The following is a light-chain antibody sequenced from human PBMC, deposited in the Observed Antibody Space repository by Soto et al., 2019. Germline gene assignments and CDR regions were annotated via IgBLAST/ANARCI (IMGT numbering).Light chain of an antibody. CDR3: QQYDNWPRT. CDR1: QSVSSN. J-gene: IGKJ1*01. V-gene: IGKV3-15*01. CDR2: GVS. Sequence: EIVMTQSPATLSVSPGERATLSCRASQSVSSNLAWYQQKPGQAPRLLIYGVSTRATGIPARFSGSGSGTEFTLTISILQSEDFAVYYCQQYDNWPRTFGQGTKV.